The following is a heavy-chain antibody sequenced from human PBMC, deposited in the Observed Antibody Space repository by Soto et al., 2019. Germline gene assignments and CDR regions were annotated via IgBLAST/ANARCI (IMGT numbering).Heavy chain of an antibody. V-gene: IGHV3-23*01. D-gene: IGHD5-12*01. CDR2: IYAGGVTT. Sequence: GGSLRLSCAASGFIFSNYAMFWVRQAPGKGLDWVSTIYAGGVTTHYAESVKGRFTISRDNSNNRLYLQLNNLRAEDTAVYFCAKDLIRRDGYVDFDYWGQGPIVTVSS. CDR1: GFIFSNYA. J-gene: IGHJ4*02. CDR3: AKDLIRRDGYVDFDY.